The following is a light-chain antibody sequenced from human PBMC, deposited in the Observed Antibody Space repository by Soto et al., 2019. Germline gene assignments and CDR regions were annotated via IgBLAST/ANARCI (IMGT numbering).Light chain of an antibody. Sequence: EIVMTQSPATLSVSPGERVTLSCRASQSVSSNLDWYQQKPGQAPRVLIYGASTRATGIPARFSGSGSGTEFTLTISSLQSEDFAVYYCQQYKNWPPITFGQGTRLDIK. V-gene: IGKV3-15*01. CDR1: QSVSSN. CDR2: GAS. CDR3: QQYKNWPPIT. J-gene: IGKJ5*01.